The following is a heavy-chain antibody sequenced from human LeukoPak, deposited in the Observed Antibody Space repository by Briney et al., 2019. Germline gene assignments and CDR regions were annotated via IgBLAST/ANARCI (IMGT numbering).Heavy chain of an antibody. V-gene: IGHV3-7*01. D-gene: IGHD3-22*01. J-gene: IGHJ4*02. CDR2: IKQDGSEK. CDR3: ARDGDTSGYTD. Sequence: GGSLRLSCEASGFTFSLYWMSWVRQAPGKGLEWVANIKQDGSEKYYVDSVKGRFTISRDNAKNSLYLQMNSLRADHTAVYYCARDGDTSGYTDWGQGTLVTVSS. CDR1: GFTFSLYW.